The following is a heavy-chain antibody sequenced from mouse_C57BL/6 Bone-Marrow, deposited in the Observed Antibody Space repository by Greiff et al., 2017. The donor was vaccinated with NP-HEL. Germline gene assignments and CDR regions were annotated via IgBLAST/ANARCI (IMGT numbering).Heavy chain of an antibody. J-gene: IGHJ3*01. CDR1: GFTFSSYG. CDR3: ARPGSSYVWFAY. V-gene: IGHV5-6*01. Sequence: EVMLVESGGDLVKPGGSLKLSCAASGFTFSSYGMSWVRQTPDKRLEWVATISSGGSYTYYPDRVQGRFTISRDNAKNTLYLQMSSLKSEDTAMYYCARPGSSYVWFAYWGQGTLVTVSA. D-gene: IGHD1-1*01. CDR2: ISSGGSYT.